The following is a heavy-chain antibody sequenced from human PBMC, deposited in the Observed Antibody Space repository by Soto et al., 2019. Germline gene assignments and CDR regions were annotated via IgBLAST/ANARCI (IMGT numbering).Heavy chain of an antibody. Sequence: WASGKVSCKASVYRYGGYGIYWMRLAPRQRLEWMGWINAGNGNTKYSQKFQGKVTITRDTPATTVYMEVRTLRYEDTAVYFCARSGGSGSYYYYMDVWGKGTTVTVSS. CDR3: ARSGGSGSYYYYMDV. V-gene: IGHV1-3*01. CDR1: VYRYGGYG. J-gene: IGHJ6*03. CDR2: INAGNGNT. D-gene: IGHD3-10*01.